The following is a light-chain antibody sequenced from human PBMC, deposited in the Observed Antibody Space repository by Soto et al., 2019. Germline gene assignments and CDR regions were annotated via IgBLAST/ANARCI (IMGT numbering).Light chain of an antibody. V-gene: IGLV4-69*01. Sequence: QLVLTQSPSASASLGASVKLTCTLSSGHNTYSIAWHQQQPEKVPRFLMKLKSDGSHSRGDGIPDRFSGSSSWAERYLTISGLQSEDESDYYCQTWATGIKVFGGGTKLTVL. CDR1: SGHNTYS. CDR2: LKSDGSH. J-gene: IGLJ2*01. CDR3: QTWATGIKV.